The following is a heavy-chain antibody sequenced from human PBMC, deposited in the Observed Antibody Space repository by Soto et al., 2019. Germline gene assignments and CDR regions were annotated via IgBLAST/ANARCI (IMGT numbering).Heavy chain of an antibody. CDR3: ARERGDLVATSDAFDI. D-gene: IGHD5-12*01. CDR1: GGSISSYY. CDR2: IYYSGST. Sequence: SETLSLTCTVSGGSISSYYWSWIRQPPGKGLEWIGYIYYSGSTNYNPSLKSRVTISVDTSKNQFSLKLSSVTAADTAVYYCARERGDLVATSDAFDIWGQGTMVTVSS. V-gene: IGHV4-59*01. J-gene: IGHJ3*02.